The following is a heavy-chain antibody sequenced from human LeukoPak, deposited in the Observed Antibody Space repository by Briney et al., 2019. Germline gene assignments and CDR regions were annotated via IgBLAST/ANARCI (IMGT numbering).Heavy chain of an antibody. CDR1: GGTFSSYA. J-gene: IGHJ6*03. Sequence: VASVKVSCKASGGTFSSYAISWVRQAPGQGLEWMGGTIPIFGTANYAQKFQGRVTITTDESTSTAYMELSSLRSEDTAVYYCARATVTTGDYYYYYMDVWGKGTTVTVSS. CDR3: ARATVTTGDYYYYYMDV. D-gene: IGHD4-11*01. V-gene: IGHV1-69*05. CDR2: TIPIFGTA.